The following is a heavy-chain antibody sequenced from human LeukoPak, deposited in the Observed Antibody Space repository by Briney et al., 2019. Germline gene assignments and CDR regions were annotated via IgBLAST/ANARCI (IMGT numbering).Heavy chain of an antibody. Sequence: AGGSLRLSCAASGFTVSSNYMSWVRQATGKALEWVSVIYSGGSTYYADSVKGRFTISRHNSKNTLYLQMNSLRAEDTAVYYCARDKDPYYYYGMDVWGQGTTVTVSS. V-gene: IGHV3-53*04. CDR1: GFTVSSNY. CDR2: IYSGGST. J-gene: IGHJ6*02. D-gene: IGHD2-15*01. CDR3: ARDKDPYYYYGMDV.